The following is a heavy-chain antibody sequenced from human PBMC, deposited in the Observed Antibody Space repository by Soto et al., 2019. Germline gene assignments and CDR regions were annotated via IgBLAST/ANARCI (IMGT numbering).Heavy chain of an antibody. J-gene: IGHJ5*02. CDR3: ARAYDGGGYYFSPLTA. D-gene: IGHD3-22*01. CDR1: EFTFSSYG. Sequence: QLQLVESGGGVVQPGRSLRLSCAVSEFTFSSYGMHWVRQAPGKGLEWVAVIWHDGSDKYYADSVKGRFTISRDNSKNTLYLQMNSLRAEDTAVYYCARAYDGGGYYFSPLTAWGQGTLVTVSS. V-gene: IGHV3-33*01. CDR2: IWHDGSDK.